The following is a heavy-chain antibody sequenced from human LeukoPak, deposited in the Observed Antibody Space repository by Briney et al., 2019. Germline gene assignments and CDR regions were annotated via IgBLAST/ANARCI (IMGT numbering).Heavy chain of an antibody. J-gene: IGHJ4*02. CDR1: GFTFSNYA. CDR3: ARDFEFGSAAGTPN. D-gene: IGHD6-13*01. V-gene: IGHV3-30*02. CDR2: IRYDGSNK. Sequence: PGGSLRLSCGASGFTFSNYAMHWVRQAPGKGLEWMTFIRYDGSNKYYADSVKGRFTISRDNSKNTLYLQMNSLRAEDTAVYYCARDFEFGSAAGTPNWGQGTLVTVSS.